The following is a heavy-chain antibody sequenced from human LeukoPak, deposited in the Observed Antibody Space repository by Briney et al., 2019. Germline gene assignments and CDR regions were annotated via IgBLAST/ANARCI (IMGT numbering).Heavy chain of an antibody. Sequence: SETLSLTCTVSGGSISSYYWSWIRQPAGKGLEWIGRIYTSGSTTYNPSLKSRVTMSVDTSKNQFSLKLSSVTAADTAVYYCARSSAMDLYYYYYGMDVWGQGTTVTVSS. V-gene: IGHV4-4*07. CDR3: ARSSAMDLYYYYYGMDV. CDR2: IYTSGST. CDR1: GGSISSYY. D-gene: IGHD5-18*01. J-gene: IGHJ6*02.